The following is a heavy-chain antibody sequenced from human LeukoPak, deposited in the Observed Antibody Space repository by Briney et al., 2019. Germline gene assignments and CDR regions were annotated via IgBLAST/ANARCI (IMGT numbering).Heavy chain of an antibody. CDR2: IYYSGST. CDR3: ARRWRGGYSLVHMDV. J-gene: IGHJ6*03. V-gene: IGHV4-59*01. CDR1: GDSISSYY. D-gene: IGHD2-21*02. Sequence: SETLPLTCTVSGDSISSYYWSWIRQPPGKGLEWIGYIYYSGSTNYNPSLKSRVTISVDTSKNQFSLKLSSVTAADTAVYYCARRWRGGYSLVHMDVWGKGTTVTISS.